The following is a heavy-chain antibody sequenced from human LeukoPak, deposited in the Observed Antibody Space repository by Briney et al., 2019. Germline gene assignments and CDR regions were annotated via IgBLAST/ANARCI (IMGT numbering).Heavy chain of an antibody. Sequence: ASVTVSCKASGYTFTGYDIHWVRQAPGQGLEWMGWIYPYSGDTNYAQNFQGRVTMTRDTSISTAYMELSSLKSDDTAVYYCARDRNSGSSLDIWGQGTMLTVSS. CDR1: GYTFTGYD. J-gene: IGHJ3*02. V-gene: IGHV1-2*02. CDR3: ARDRNSGSSLDI. CDR2: IYPYSGDT. D-gene: IGHD6-6*01.